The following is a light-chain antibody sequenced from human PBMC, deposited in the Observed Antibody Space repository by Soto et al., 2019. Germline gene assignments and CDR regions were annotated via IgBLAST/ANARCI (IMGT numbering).Light chain of an antibody. CDR2: DVT. V-gene: IGLV2-11*01. Sequence: QSALAQPRSVSGSPGQSVTISCTGTNSDVGKYDYVSWYQQHPGGAPKVMIYDVTNRPSGVPGRFSGSRSGNTASLTISSLQAEDEADYFCCSYIGDYTLVFGTGTKVTVL. J-gene: IGLJ1*01. CDR1: NSDVGKYDY. CDR3: CSYIGDYTLV.